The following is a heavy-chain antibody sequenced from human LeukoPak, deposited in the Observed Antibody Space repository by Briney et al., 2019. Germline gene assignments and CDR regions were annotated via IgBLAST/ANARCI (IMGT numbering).Heavy chain of an antibody. J-gene: IGHJ4*02. CDR2: INHSGST. D-gene: IGHD4-17*01. V-gene: IGHV4-34*01. CDR1: GGSFSGYY. CDR3: ARGLQLIDYGSYYFDY. Sequence: SETLSLTCAVYGGSFSGYYWSWIRQPPGKGLEWIGEINHSGSTNYNPSLKSRVTISVDTSKNQFSLKLSSVTAAATAVYYCARGLQLIDYGSYYFDYWGQGTLVTVSS.